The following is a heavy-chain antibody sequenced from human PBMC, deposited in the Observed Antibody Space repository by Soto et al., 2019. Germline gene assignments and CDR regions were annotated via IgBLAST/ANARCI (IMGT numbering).Heavy chain of an antibody. CDR3: SLAPPYYYDSSGSS. CDR1: GFTFSDYY. V-gene: IGHV3-11*01. CDR2: ISSSGSTI. J-gene: IGHJ5*02. Sequence: GGSLRLSCAASGFTFSDYYMSWIRQAPGKGLEWVSYISSSGSTIYYADSVKGRFTISRDNAKNSLYLHMNSLRAEDTAVYYCSLAPPYYYDSSGSSWGQGTLVPVSS. D-gene: IGHD3-22*01.